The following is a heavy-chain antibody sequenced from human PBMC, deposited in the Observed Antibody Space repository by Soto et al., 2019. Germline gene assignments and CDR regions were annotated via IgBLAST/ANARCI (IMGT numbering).Heavy chain of an antibody. Sequence: GGSLRLSCAASGFIFDDYAMHWVRQVPGKGLEWVSGISWNSDDRAYADSVKGRFTISRDNAKNALYLQINSLRAEDTAVYYCARESEDLTSNFDYWGQGALVTVSS. CDR1: GFIFDDYA. J-gene: IGHJ4*02. CDR2: ISWNSDDR. V-gene: IGHV3-9*01. CDR3: ARESEDLTSNFDY.